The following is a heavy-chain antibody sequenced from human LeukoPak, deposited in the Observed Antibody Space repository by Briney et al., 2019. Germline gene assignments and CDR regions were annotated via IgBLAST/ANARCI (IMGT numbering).Heavy chain of an antibody. V-gene: IGHV4-59*11. CDR1: GGSISSHY. J-gene: IGHJ4*02. D-gene: IGHD5-24*01. CDR2: IYYSGST. Sequence: SETLSLTCTVPGGSISSHYWSWIRQPPGKGLEWIGYIYYSGSTNYNPSLKSRVTISVDTSKNQFSLKLSSVTAADTAVYYCARVRDDLGFDYWGQGTLVTVSS. CDR3: ARVRDDLGFDY.